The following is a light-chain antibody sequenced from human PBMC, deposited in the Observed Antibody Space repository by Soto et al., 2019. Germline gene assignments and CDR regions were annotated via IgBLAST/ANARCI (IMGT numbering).Light chain of an antibody. CDR1: QTMTSS. CDR3: QQCLSAPT. V-gene: IGKV1-39*01. J-gene: IGKJ1*01. CDR2: ATS. Sequence: DIQMTQSPSSLSASVGDRVTITCRASQTMTSSLNWYHKKPGQAPNLMIYATSTLHTGVPSRFSGSGSGTDFTLTISSLQPEDFATYYCQQCLSAPTFGQGTKVEIK.